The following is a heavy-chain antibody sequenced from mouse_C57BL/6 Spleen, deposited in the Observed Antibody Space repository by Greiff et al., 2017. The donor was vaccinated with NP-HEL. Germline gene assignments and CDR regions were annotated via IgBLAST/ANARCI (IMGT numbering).Heavy chain of an antibody. D-gene: IGHD1-1*01. CDR2: IRSKSSNYAT. Sequence: EVQLMESGGGLVQPKGSLKLSCAASGFTFNTYAMHWVRQAPGKGLEWVARIRSKSSNYATYYADSGKDRFTISRDDSQSMLYLQMINLKTEDTAMYYCVREGYGSSHWYFDVWGTGTTVTVSS. CDR1: GFTFNTYA. J-gene: IGHJ1*03. V-gene: IGHV10-3*01. CDR3: VREGYGSSHWYFDV.